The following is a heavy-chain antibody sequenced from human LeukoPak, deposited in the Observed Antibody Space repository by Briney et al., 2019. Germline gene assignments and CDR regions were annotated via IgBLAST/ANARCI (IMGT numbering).Heavy chain of an antibody. J-gene: IGHJ4*02. CDR1: GFTFSSYD. V-gene: IGHV3-13*01. CDR2: IGTAGDT. Sequence: PGGSLRLSCAASGFTFSSYDMHWVRQATGKGLEWVSAIGTAGDTYYPGSVKGRFTISRENAKNSLYLQMNSLRAGDTAVYYCARREAVAGTFDYWGQGTLVTVSS. CDR3: ARREAVAGTFDY. D-gene: IGHD6-19*01.